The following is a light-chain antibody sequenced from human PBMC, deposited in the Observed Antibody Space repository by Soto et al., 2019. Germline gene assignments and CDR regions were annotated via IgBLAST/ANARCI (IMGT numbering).Light chain of an antibody. CDR2: EVT. J-gene: IGLJ2*01. V-gene: IGLV2-23*02. CDR3: CSYAGSSTLVV. Sequence: QSALTQPASVSGSPGQSLTISCTGTSSDVGSYHLVSWYQQHPGKAPKLMIYEVTKRPSGVSNRFSGSKSGNTASLTISGLQAEDEADYYCCSYAGSSTLVVFGGGTKLTVL. CDR1: SSDVGSYHL.